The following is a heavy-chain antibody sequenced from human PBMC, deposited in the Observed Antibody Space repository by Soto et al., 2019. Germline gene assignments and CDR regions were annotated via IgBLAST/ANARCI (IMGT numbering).Heavy chain of an antibody. Sequence: SETLSLTCTVSGGSISSSSYYWGWIRQPPGKGLEWIGSIFYSGSTYYNPSLKSRVTISVDTSKNQFSLKLSSVTAADTAVYYCASGRITMVRGVFVWGQGTTVTVSS. CDR3: ASGRITMVRGVFV. J-gene: IGHJ6*02. V-gene: IGHV4-39*01. CDR2: IFYSGST. CDR1: GGSISSSSYY. D-gene: IGHD3-10*01.